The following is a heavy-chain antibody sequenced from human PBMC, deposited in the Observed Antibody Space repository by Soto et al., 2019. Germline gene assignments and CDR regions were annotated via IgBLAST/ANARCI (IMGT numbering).Heavy chain of an antibody. J-gene: IGHJ5*02. CDR3: AKDIPGGIPPP. CDR1: DDSLSVYF. D-gene: IGHD2-8*02. Sequence: SETLTLTCTFSDDSLSVYFWSWIRQPADKGLDWIGRIYGSGTTIYNPSLRGRVTISLDTSKNQFSLRLTSVTAADTAVYYCAKDIPGGIPPPWGHGTLVTVSS. CDR2: IYGSGTT. V-gene: IGHV4-4*07.